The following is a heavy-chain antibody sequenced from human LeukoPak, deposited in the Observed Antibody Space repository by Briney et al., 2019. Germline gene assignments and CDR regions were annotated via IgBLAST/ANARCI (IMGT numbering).Heavy chain of an antibody. V-gene: IGHV4-4*07. D-gene: IGHD3-22*01. CDR3: AGEYYYDSSGYYSGWYFDP. CDR1: GGSISSYY. Sequence: SETLSLTCTVSGGSISSYYWSWIRQPAGKGLEWIGRIYTSGSTNYNPSFKSRVTKSVDTSKNQFSLKLSSVTAADTAVYYCAGEYYYDSSGYYSGWYFDPWGRGTLVTVSS. J-gene: IGHJ2*01. CDR2: IYTSGST.